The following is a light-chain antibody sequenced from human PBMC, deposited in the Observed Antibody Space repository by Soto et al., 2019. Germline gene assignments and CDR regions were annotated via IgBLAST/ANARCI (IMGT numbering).Light chain of an antibody. V-gene: IGKV1-5*01. J-gene: IGKJ1*01. CDR3: QQQNNYPRT. Sequence: DIQMTQSRFTLAASVGDRVTITCQASQSISTWLAWYQQKPGKAAKFLIFDGSSLQSGVPSRFSASGYGTELTITICRLQPEEGSTDDGQQQNNYPRTFSPGTKVDVK. CDR1: QSISTW. CDR2: DGS.